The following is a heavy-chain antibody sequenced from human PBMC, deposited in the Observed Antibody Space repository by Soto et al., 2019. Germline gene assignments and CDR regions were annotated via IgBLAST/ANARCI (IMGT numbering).Heavy chain of an antibody. CDR2: ISGSGGST. Sequence: GGSLRLSCAASGFTFSSYAMSWVRQAPGKGLEWVSAISGSGGSTYYADSVKGRFTISRDNSKNTLYLQMNSLRAEDTAVYYCAKSLSRAVTTGVGYWGQGTLVTVSS. D-gene: IGHD4-17*01. CDR3: AKSLSRAVTTGVGY. V-gene: IGHV3-23*01. J-gene: IGHJ4*02. CDR1: GFTFSSYA.